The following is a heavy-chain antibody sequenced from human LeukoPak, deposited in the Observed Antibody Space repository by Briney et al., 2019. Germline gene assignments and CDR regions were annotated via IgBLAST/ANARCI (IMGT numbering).Heavy chain of an antibody. Sequence: GGSLRLSCAASGFTFSNYAMSWVRQAPGKGLEWVSAIGGSSDFAYYAEYVKGRFTISRDNSRETLYLQMNSLRAEDTAVYYCAKADRGWGVITKDWGQGALVTVSS. CDR1: GFTFSNYA. CDR3: AKADRGWGVITKD. V-gene: IGHV3-23*01. CDR2: IGGSSDFA. J-gene: IGHJ4*02. D-gene: IGHD3-10*01.